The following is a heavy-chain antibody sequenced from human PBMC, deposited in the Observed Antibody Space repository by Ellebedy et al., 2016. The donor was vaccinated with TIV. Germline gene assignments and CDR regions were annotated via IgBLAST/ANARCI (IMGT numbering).Heavy chain of an antibody. CDR3: AREFLGHAPASTDY. D-gene: IGHD1-26*01. CDR2: ISYEVHNT. V-gene: IGHV3-30*03. J-gene: IGHJ4*02. CDR1: GSIFSSYG. Sequence: GGSLRLSXAASGSIFSSYGFVWVRQAQGKGLEWVAAISYEVHNTDYADSVKGRFTISRDNSKSVVYLEMNNLTTEDTATYYCAREFLGHAPASTDYWGQGTRVTVS.